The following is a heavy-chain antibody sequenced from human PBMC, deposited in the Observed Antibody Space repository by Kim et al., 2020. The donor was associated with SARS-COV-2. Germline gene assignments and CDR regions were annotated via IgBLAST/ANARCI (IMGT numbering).Heavy chain of an antibody. CDR2: ISGSTGST. J-gene: IGHJ6*02. CDR3: AKAEHTAAYYFGMDV. CDR1: GFTFSNYA. D-gene: IGHD1-1*01. Sequence: GGSLRLSCAASGFTFSNYAMSWVRQAPGKGLEWVSSISGSTGSTHHADSVKGRFTISRDNSKNTVYLQMNSLRVEDTAAYYCAKAEHTAAYYFGMDVWGQGTTVTVSS. V-gene: IGHV3-23*01.